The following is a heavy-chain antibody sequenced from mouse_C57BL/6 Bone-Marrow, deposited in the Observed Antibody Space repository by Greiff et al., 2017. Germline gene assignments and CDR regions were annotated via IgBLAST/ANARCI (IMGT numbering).Heavy chain of an antibody. Sequence: QVQLQQPGAELVKPGASVKLSCKASGYTFTSYWMHWVKQRPGRGLEWIGRLAPNSGGTKYNEKFKSKATLTGDKPSSTAYMQLSSLTSDDSAVYYCARGMGCADWYFDVWGTGTTVTVSS. J-gene: IGHJ1*03. CDR1: GYTFTSYW. CDR3: ARGMGCADWYFDV. V-gene: IGHV1-72*01. CDR2: LAPNSGGT. D-gene: IGHD2-3*01.